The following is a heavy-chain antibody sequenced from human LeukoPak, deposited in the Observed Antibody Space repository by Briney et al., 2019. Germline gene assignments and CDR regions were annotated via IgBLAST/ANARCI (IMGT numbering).Heavy chain of an antibody. V-gene: IGHV3-21*01. CDR1: GFTFSSYS. Sequence: GGSLRLSCAASGFTFSSYSMNWVRQAPGEGLEWVSSISSSSSYIYYADSVKGRFTISRDNAKNSLYLQMNSLRAEDTAVYYCARAERNNWFDPWGQGTLVTVSS. CDR3: ARAERNNWFDP. CDR2: ISSSSSYI. J-gene: IGHJ5*02.